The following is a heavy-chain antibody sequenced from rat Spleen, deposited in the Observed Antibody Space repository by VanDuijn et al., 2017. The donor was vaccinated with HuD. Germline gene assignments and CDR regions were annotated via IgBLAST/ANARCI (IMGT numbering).Heavy chain of an antibody. CDR3: ARHHYDGYYHGPVFGVMDA. CDR1: GFTFSSFP. CDR2: ITSGGSNT. Sequence: EVQLVESGGDLVQPGRSVKLSCAASGFTFSSFPMAWVRQAPTRGLEWVATITSGGSNTYYPDSVKGRFTISRDNAKSTLYLQMDSLRSEDTATYYCARHHYDGYYHGPVFGVMDAWGQGASVTVSS. V-gene: IGHV5-46*01. J-gene: IGHJ4*01. D-gene: IGHD1-12*03.